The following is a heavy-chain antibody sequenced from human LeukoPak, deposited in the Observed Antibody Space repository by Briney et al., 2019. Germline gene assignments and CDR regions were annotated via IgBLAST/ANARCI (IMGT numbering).Heavy chain of an antibody. CDR1: GGSISGYY. V-gene: IGHV4-59*01. D-gene: IGHD2-15*01. Sequence: PSQTLSLTCTVSGGSISGYYWSWIRQPPGKGLEWIGYIYYSGSTNYNPSLKSRVTISVDTSKNQFSLKLSSVTAADTAVYYCARSIVAPYFDYWGQGTLVTVSS. J-gene: IGHJ4*02. CDR3: ARSIVAPYFDY. CDR2: IYYSGST.